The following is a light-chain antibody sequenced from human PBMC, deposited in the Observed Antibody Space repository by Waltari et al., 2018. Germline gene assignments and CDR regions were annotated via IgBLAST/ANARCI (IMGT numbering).Light chain of an antibody. J-gene: IGKJ5*01. CDR2: AVS. CDR3: QQYGSSPLIT. CDR1: QRLSSNH. Sequence: IVLTQSPDTLSLSPGQRATLSCRASQRLSSNHFAWYQQKPGQAPRLLIYAVSSRASGVPDRFSGSGSGTDFTLTISRLEPEDFALYSCQQYGSSPLITFGQGTRLEMK. V-gene: IGKV3-20*01.